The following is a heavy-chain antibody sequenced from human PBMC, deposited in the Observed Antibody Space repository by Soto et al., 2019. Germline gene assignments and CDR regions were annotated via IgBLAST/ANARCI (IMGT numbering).Heavy chain of an antibody. CDR2: ITRDGYNK. D-gene: IGHD6-6*01. Sequence: PGGSLRLSCAGSGFIFKNYALNWVRQAPGKGLEWVASITRDGYNKYYADSVKGRFTISRDNSRDTLSLQMTALTIEDSSVYYCTKSSGGSSSVGMDYWGQGTRVTV. V-gene: IGHV3-30*04. CDR3: TKSSGGSSSVGMDY. J-gene: IGHJ4*02. CDR1: GFIFKNYA.